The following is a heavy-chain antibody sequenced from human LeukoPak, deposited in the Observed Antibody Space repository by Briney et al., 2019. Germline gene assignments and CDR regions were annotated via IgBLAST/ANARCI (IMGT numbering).Heavy chain of an antibody. CDR3: ARRRSGWPFDF. CDR2: INSDGSSI. CDR1: RFTFSNYW. D-gene: IGHD6-19*01. Sequence: GGSLRLSCAASRFTFSNYWMHWVRQAPGKGLVWVSRINSDGSSISYADSVKGRFTISRDNAKNTLYLQMNSLRAEDTAVYYCARRRSGWPFDFWGQGTLVTVSS. J-gene: IGHJ4*02. V-gene: IGHV3-74*01.